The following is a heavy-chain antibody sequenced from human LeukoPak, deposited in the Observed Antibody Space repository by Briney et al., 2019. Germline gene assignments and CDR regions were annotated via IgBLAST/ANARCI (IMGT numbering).Heavy chain of an antibody. D-gene: IGHD3-22*01. CDR1: GGTFSSYA. CDR3: ARAPYYYDSSGYSRLEYFQH. V-gene: IGHV1-69*06. J-gene: IGHJ1*01. CDR2: IIPIFGTA. Sequence: SVKVSCKASGGTFSSYATSWVRQAPGQGLEWMGGIIPIFGTANYAQKFQGRVTITADKSTSTAYMELSSLRSEDTAVYYCARAPYYYDSSGYSRLEYFQHWGQGTLVTVSS.